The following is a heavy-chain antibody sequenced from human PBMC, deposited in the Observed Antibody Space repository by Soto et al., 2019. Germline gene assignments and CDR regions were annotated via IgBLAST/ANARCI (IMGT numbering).Heavy chain of an antibody. D-gene: IGHD6-19*01. V-gene: IGHV3-30*18. Sequence: ESGGGVVQPGRSQRLSCAASAFTFSSYGMHWVRQAPGKGLEWVAVVSYDGSNEYYADSVKGRFTISRDNSKNTLYLQMNSLRGEDTAVYYCAKDPNSSGWYGYYYYYYMDVWGKGTTVTVSS. CDR3: AKDPNSSGWYGYYYYYYMDV. CDR1: AFTFSSYG. CDR2: VSYDGSNE. J-gene: IGHJ6*03.